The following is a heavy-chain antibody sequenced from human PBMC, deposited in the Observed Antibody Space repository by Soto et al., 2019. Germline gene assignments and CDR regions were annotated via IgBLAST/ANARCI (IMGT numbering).Heavy chain of an antibody. CDR3: ARHRHPRGTVGATSPLDP. V-gene: IGHV3-53*01. Sequence: GSLRLSCSISGFSVSSNYLSWVRQAPGKGLEWVSVHYSGGSTYYADSVQGRFTISRDKSNNTLYLQMRRVRAEDTAVYFCARHRHPRGTVGATSPLDPWGQGTQVTVSS. CDR1: GFSVSSNY. CDR2: HYSGGST. J-gene: IGHJ5*02. D-gene: IGHD1-26*01.